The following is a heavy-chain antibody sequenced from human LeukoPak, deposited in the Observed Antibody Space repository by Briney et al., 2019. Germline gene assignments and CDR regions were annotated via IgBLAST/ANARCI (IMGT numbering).Heavy chain of an antibody. J-gene: IGHJ4*02. CDR1: GGSISSGGYY. D-gene: IGHD1-7*01. CDR2: IYYSGST. Sequence: ASETLSLTCTVSGGSISSGGYYWSWIRQHPGKGLEWIGYIYYSGSTYYNPSLKSRVTISVDTSKNQFSLKLSSVTAADTAVYYCARGIGTDFDYWGQGTLVTVSS. CDR3: ARGIGTDFDY. V-gene: IGHV4-31*03.